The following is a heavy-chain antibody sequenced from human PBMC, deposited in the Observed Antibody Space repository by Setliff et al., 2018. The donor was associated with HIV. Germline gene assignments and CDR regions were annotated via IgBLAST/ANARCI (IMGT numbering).Heavy chain of an antibody. Sequence: SETLSLTCIVSGGSIRSSSYYWGWIRQPPGKGLEWIGTIYYTGSTNYNPSLKSRVTISGDTSKSQFSLNLSSVTAADTAVYYCARTSMVRGTKYGMDVWGQGTTVTVSS. D-gene: IGHD3-10*01. CDR3: ARTSMVRGTKYGMDV. CDR2: IYYTGST. V-gene: IGHV4-39*07. CDR1: GGSIRSSSYY. J-gene: IGHJ6*02.